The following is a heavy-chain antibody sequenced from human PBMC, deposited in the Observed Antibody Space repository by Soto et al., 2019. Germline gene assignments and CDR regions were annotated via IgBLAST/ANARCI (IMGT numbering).Heavy chain of an antibody. D-gene: IGHD6-19*01. V-gene: IGHV3-11*01. CDR2: ISSSGSTI. Sequence: GGSLRLSCAASGFTFSDYYMSWIRQAPGKGLEWASYISSSGSTIYYADSVKGRFTISRDNAKNSLYLQMNSLRAEDTAVYYCARGVFGSSGWPYYFDYWGQGTLVTVSS. CDR1: GFTFSDYY. J-gene: IGHJ4*02. CDR3: ARGVFGSSGWPYYFDY.